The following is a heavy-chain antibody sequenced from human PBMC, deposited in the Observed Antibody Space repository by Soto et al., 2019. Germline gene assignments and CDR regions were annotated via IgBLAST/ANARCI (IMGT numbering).Heavy chain of an antibody. CDR2: IVPLYHGI. CDR3: ASDDGPHGGSYSHNY. D-gene: IGHD1-26*01. Sequence: VQLVQSEAEIQKPGSSVSVSCKASGGNFGTYRLNWVRQAPGQGLEWVGEIVPLYHGINYAPEFQDRVTITSDQSTRTSYMHLSNLRSDDTAVYYCASDDGPHGGSYSHNYWGQGTLVTVSS. V-gene: IGHV1-69*01. J-gene: IGHJ4*01. CDR1: GGNFGTYR.